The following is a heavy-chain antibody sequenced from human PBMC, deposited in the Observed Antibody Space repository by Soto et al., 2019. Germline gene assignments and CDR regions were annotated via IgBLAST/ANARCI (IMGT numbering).Heavy chain of an antibody. V-gene: IGHV1-18*01. CDR3: ARDRWIGGASVTKYYMDV. J-gene: IGHJ6*03. CDR1: GYTFTSYG. CDR2: ISAYNGNT. Sequence: ASVKVSCKASGYTFTSYGISWVRQAPGQGLEWMGWISAYNGNTNYAQKLQGRVTMTTDTSTSTAYMELRSLRSDDTAVYYCARDRWIGGASVTKYYMDVWGKGTTVTVSS. D-gene: IGHD4-17*01.